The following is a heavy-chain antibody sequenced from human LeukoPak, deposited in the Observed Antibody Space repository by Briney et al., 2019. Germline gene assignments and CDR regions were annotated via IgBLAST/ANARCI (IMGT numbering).Heavy chain of an antibody. D-gene: IGHD6-13*01. V-gene: IGHV4-34*01. Sequence: SETLSLTCAVYGGSFSGYYWSWIRQPPGKGLEWIGEINHSGSTNYNPSLKSRVTISVDTSKNQFSLKLSSVTAADTAVYYCARHYLRALSRLSSPVPFDIWGQGTMVTVSS. CDR2: INHSGST. CDR1: GGSFSGYY. CDR3: ARHYLRALSRLSSPVPFDI. J-gene: IGHJ3*02.